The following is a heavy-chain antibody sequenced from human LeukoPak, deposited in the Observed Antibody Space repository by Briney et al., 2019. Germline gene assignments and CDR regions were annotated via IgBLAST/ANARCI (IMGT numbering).Heavy chain of an antibody. D-gene: IGHD1-14*01. Sequence: PGGSLRLSCAASGFTFSDYDMSWIRQAPGKGLEWVSYISTNGRYTNYADSVKGRFTISRDNAKNSLYLQMNSLRAEDTAVYYCARDPVPEFWGQGTMVTVSS. CDR2: ISTNGRYT. V-gene: IGHV3-11*05. CDR3: ARDPVPEF. J-gene: IGHJ3*01. CDR1: GFTFSDYD.